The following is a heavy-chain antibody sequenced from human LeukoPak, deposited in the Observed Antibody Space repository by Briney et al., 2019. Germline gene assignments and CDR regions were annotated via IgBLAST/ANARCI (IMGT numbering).Heavy chain of an antibody. V-gene: IGHV3-30-3*01. D-gene: IGHD6-19*01. CDR3: ARDMASGWYDAFDI. CDR2: ISYDGSNK. Sequence: GRSLRLSCAASGFTFSSYAMRWVRQAPGKGLEWVAVISYDGSNKYYADSVKGRFTISRDNSKNTLYLQMNSLRAEDTAVYYCARDMASGWYDAFDIWGQGTMVTVSS. J-gene: IGHJ3*02. CDR1: GFTFSSYA.